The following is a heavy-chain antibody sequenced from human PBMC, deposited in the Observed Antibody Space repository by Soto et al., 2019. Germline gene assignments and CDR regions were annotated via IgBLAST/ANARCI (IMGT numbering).Heavy chain of an antibody. CDR2: INPSGGTT. Sequence: ASVKVSCKASGYTFTRYNVHWVRQAPGQGLEWMAIINPSGGTTYYVQKFEGRVTLTTYTSTSTVYMELSSLRSDETAVYYCARVGGGGSEYIFEYWGQGTPVTVSS. D-gene: IGHD2-15*01. V-gene: IGHV1-46*01. J-gene: IGHJ4*01. CDR3: ARVGGGGSEYIFEY. CDR1: GYTFTRYN.